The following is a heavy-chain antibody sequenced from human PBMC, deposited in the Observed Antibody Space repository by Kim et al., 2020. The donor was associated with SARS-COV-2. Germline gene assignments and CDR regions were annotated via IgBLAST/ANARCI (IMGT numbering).Heavy chain of an antibody. D-gene: IGHD6-19*01. CDR3: ARAGIAVAGTGAG. Sequence: ADSVKGRLTLPGDNSKNTLYLQMNSLRAEDTAVYYCARAGIAVAGTGAGWGQGTLVTVSS. J-gene: IGHJ4*02. V-gene: IGHV3-23*01.